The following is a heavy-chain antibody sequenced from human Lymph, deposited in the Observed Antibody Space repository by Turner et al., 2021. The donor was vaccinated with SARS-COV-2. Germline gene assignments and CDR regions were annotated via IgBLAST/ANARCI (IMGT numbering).Heavy chain of an antibody. D-gene: IGHD5-12*01. V-gene: IGHV3-33*01. CDR1: GFTFSSYG. CDR2: IWDDGSNK. J-gene: IGHJ6*02. CDR3: ARVKGYNGYDLRYYYGMDV. Sequence: QVQLVESGGGVVQPGRSLRLSCAASGFTFSSYGMHWVRQAPGKGLEWVAVIWDDGSNKYYADSVKGRFTISRDNSKNTLYLQMNSLRAEDTAVYYCARVKGYNGYDLRYYYGMDVWGQGTTVTVS.